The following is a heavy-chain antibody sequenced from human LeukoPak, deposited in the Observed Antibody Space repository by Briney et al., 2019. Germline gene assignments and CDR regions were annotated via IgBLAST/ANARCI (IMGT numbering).Heavy chain of an antibody. CDR1: GYTFTSYY. D-gene: IGHD6-6*01. V-gene: IGHV1-46*01. J-gene: IGHJ4*02. CDR3: AREETYTSSSGY. Sequence: DSVKVSCKASGYTFTSYYMHWVRQAPGQGLEWMGIINHSGGSTSYAQKFQGRVTMTRDASTSTVYMELSSLRSEDTAVYYCAREETYTSSSGYWGQGTLVTVSS. CDR2: INHSGGST.